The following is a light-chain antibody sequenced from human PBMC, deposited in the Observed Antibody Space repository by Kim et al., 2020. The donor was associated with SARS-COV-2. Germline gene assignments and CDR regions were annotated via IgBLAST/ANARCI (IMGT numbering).Light chain of an antibody. CDR2: GAS. CDR1: QDIRND. CDR3: LQHSTYPIT. J-gene: IGKJ5*01. V-gene: IGKV1-17*01. Sequence: ASVGDRVTITCRASQDIRNDLGWYQQNQGRAPKRLIYGASSLQGGVPSRFSGSGSGTEFTLTISSVQPEDFATYFCLQHSTYPITFGQGTRLEIK.